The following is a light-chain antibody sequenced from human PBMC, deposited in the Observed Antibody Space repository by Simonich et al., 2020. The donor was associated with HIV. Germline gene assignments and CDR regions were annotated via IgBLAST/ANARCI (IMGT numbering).Light chain of an antibody. V-gene: IGKV4-1*01. J-gene: IGKJ2*01. CDR2: WAS. CDR1: QSILYSYKHKNY. Sequence: DIVMTQSPDSLALSLGERATINCKSSQSILYSYKHKNYLAWFQQKPGQPPKLLIYWASTRESGVPDRFSGSGSGTDFTLTISSLQPEDFATYYCQQANSFPYTFGQGTKLEIK. CDR3: QQANSFPYT.